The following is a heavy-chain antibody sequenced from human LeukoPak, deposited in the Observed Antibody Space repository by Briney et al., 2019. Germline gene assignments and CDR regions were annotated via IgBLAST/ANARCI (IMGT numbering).Heavy chain of an antibody. CDR1: GFTLSSYG. D-gene: IGHD2-2*02. CDR3: AKDRGYCSSTSCYTFDY. CDR2: ISGSGGST. Sequence: GGSLRLSCAASGFTLSSYGMSWVRQAPGKGLEWVSAISGSGGSTYYADSVKGRFTISRDNSKNTLYLQMNSLRAEDTAVYYCAKDRGYCSSTSCYTFDYWGQGTLVTVSS. J-gene: IGHJ4*02. V-gene: IGHV3-23*01.